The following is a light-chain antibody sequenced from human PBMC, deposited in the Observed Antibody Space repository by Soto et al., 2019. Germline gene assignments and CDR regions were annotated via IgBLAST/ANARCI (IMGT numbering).Light chain of an antibody. J-gene: IGKJ1*01. CDR2: EAS. V-gene: IGKV1-5*01. CDR3: QQYDSYPRT. Sequence: DIQMTQSPSILYASVGDRVTITCRASQSISMWVAWYQQKPGKAPKLLIYEASILNGGVPSRLSGSGSGTEFTLIINSLQPDDFATYYCQQYDSYPRTFGQGTKVEI. CDR1: QSISMW.